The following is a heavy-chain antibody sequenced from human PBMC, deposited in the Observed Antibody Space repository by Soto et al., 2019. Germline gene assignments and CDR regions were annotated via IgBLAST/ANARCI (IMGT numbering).Heavy chain of an antibody. D-gene: IGHD3-10*01. J-gene: IGHJ4*02. CDR3: ATSYGSGSAHFDS. V-gene: IGHV1-69*02. Sequence: QVQLVQSGAEVTKPESSVTVSCTASGDTFSRFTLSWVRQAPGQGLEWMGRIIPMLGMSNSALKFQGRVTITADKSTNKVYMHLNSLRSDDTAVYYCATSYGSGSAHFDSWGQGTLVTVSS. CDR2: IIPMLGMS. CDR1: GDTFSRFT.